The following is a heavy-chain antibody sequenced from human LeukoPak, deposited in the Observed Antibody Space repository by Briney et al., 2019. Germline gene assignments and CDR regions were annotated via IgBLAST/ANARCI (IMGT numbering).Heavy chain of an antibody. CDR3: ARDTNALRYFDWFDY. V-gene: IGHV3-21*01. D-gene: IGHD3-9*01. J-gene: IGHJ4*02. Sequence: GGSLRLSCAASGFTFSSYSMNWVRQAPGKGLEWVSSISSSSSYIYYADSVKGRFTISRDNAKNSLYLQMNSLRAEDTAVYYCARDTNALRYFDWFDYWGQGTLVTVSS. CDR2: ISSSSSYI. CDR1: GFTFSSYS.